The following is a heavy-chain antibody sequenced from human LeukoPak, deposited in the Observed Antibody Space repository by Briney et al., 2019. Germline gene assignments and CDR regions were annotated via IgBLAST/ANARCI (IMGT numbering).Heavy chain of an antibody. V-gene: IGHV1-46*01. Sequence: VSRKVYECSVRKEYIHRVRQDPGQGLEWMGIINPSGGSTSYAQKFQGRVTMTRDTSTSTVYMELSSLRSKDTAGYYCARGGGGYYYDSSGYSFDYWGQGTLVTVSS. D-gene: IGHD3-22*01. CDR3: ARGGGGYYYDSSGYSFDY. J-gene: IGHJ4*02. CDR1: ECSVRKEY. CDR2: INPSGGST.